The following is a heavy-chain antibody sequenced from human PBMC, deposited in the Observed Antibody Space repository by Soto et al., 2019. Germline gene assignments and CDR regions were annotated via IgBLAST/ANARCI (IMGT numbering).Heavy chain of an antibody. CDR3: AREVPSTVTSYFDS. CDR1: GGSIFDIN. Sequence: PSETPSLTCTVSGGSIFDINWAWMRQPPGKGLEWIGYVYYTGSTSYNPSLRSRVNISVDTSKNQFSLKLASVTAADTAEYFCAREVPSTVTSYFDSWGQGTLVTVSS. CDR2: VYYTGST. V-gene: IGHV4-59*01. D-gene: IGHD4-17*01. J-gene: IGHJ4*02.